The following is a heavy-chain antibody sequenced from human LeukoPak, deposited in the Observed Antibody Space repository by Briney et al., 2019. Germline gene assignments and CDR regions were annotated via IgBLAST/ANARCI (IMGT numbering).Heavy chain of an antibody. CDR1: GSTLRDYY. V-gene: IGHV3-11*06. D-gene: IGHD5-24*01. J-gene: IGHJ4*02. CDR2: ISSSGTYT. CDR3: ASGIRDGYSIFDY. Sequence: KSGGSLRLSCAASGSTLRDYYMTWIRQAPGKGLEWVSCISSSGTYTNYADSVKGRFTISRDNAKNSLYLQMNSLRAEDTAVYYCASGIRDGYSIFDYWGQGTLVTVSS.